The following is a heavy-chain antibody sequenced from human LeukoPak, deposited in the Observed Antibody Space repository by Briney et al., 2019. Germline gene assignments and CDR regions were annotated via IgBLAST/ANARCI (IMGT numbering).Heavy chain of an antibody. CDR1: GFTFSSYS. D-gene: IGHD3-22*01. Sequence: GGSLRLSCAASGFTFSSYSMNWVRQAPGKGLEWVSSISSSSSYIYYADSVKGRFTISRDNAKNSLYLQMNSLRAEDTAVYYCARVPYYYDSSGYYYASYFDYWGQGTLVTVSS. V-gene: IGHV3-21*01. CDR3: ARVPYYYDSSGYYYASYFDY. CDR2: ISSSSSYI. J-gene: IGHJ4*02.